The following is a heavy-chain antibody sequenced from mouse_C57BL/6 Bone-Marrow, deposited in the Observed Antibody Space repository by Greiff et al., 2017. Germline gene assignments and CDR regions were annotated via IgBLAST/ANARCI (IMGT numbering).Heavy chain of an antibody. J-gene: IGHJ1*03. V-gene: IGHV1-52*01. CDR3: ASPFLSYGSTYWYFYV. D-gene: IGHD1-1*01. CDR2: IDPSDSET. Sequence: QVQLQQPGAELVRPGSSVKLSCKASGYTFTSYWMHWVKQRPIQGLEWIGNIDPSDSETHYNQKFKDKAKLTVDKSSSTAYMQLSSLTSEDSAVYYCASPFLSYGSTYWYFYVWGTGTTVTVSS. CDR1: GYTFTSYW.